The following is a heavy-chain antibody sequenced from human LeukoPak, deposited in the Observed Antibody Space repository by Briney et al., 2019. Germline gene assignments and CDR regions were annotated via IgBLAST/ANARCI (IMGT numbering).Heavy chain of an antibody. CDR3: VRGASHLAY. CDR2: ISRSGAYA. J-gene: IGHJ4*02. V-gene: IGHV3-23*01. Sequence: GGSLRLSCAASGFTFQNFDMSWVRQAPGKGLEWVSSISRSGAYAHYADPVKGRFTISRDNSNSTLFLQMNSLRGDDTAVYYCVRGASHLAYWGQGTLVTASS. CDR1: GFTFQNFD.